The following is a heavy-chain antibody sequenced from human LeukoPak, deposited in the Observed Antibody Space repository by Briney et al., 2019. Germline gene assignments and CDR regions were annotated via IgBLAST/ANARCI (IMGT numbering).Heavy chain of an antibody. CDR1: GYTFTSYG. CDR3: PRDQGYFSSTTCPTQYYYYYGMDV. CDR2: ISAYNGNT. D-gene: IGHD2-2*01. Sequence: ASVTVSCKASGYTFTSYGISWVRQAPGQGLEWMGWISAYNGNTNYAQKLQGRVTMTTAPSMSTAYMDLRSLSSDATAVYSCPRDQGYFSSTTCPTQYYYYYGMDVWGQGTTVTVSS. J-gene: IGHJ6*02. V-gene: IGHV1-18*01.